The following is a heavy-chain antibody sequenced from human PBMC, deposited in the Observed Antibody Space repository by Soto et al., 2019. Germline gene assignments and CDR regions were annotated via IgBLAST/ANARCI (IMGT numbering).Heavy chain of an antibody. V-gene: IGHV3-15*01. D-gene: IGHD3-3*01. CDR2: IKSKTDGGTT. J-gene: IGHJ5*02. CDR3: TTTYYDFWSGYYQGDNWFDP. CDR1: GFTFSNAW. Sequence: PGGSLRLSCAASGFTFSNAWMSWVRQAPGKGLEWVGRIKSKTDGGTTDYAAPVKGRFTISRDDSKNTLYLQMNSLKTEDTAVYYCTTTYYDFWSGYYQGDNWFDPWGQGTLVTVS.